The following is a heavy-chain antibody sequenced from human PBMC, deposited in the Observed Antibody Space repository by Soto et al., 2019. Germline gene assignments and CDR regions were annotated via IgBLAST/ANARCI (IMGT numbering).Heavy chain of an antibody. CDR3: AKYRRTEAEGFTLDY. CDR2: IYYTGST. Sequence: PSETLSLTCAVSGASIRSYHWSFLRQPAGKGLEWIGYIYYTGSTTYNPSLESRVTMSVDTSKNQFSLKLNSVNAADTAVYYCAKYRRTEAEGFTLDYWGRGTLVTVSS. CDR1: GASIRSYH. D-gene: IGHD6-13*01. V-gene: IGHV4-59*01. J-gene: IGHJ4*02.